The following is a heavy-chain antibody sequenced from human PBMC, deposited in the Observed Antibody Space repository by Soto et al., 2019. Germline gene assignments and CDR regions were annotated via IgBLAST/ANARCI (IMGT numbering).Heavy chain of an antibody. D-gene: IGHD3-3*01. CDR2: MNPNSGNT. J-gene: IGHJ6*02. CDR1: GYTFTSYD. Sequence: ASVKVSCKASGYTFTSYDINWVRQATGQGLEWMGWMNPNSGNTGYAQKFQGRVTMTRNTSISTAYMELSSLRSEDTAVYYCARGPVLRFLEWLLYYGMDVWGQGTTVTVSS. V-gene: IGHV1-8*01. CDR3: ARGPVLRFLEWLLYYGMDV.